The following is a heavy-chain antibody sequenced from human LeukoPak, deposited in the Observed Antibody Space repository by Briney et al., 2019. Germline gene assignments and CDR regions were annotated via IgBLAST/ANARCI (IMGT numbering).Heavy chain of an antibody. V-gene: IGHV3-64D*06. CDR1: GFTFINYA. Sequence: GGSLRLSCSASGFTFINYAMYWVRQAPGKGLEHVSAISSSGVSTFYADSVKGRFTMSRDNSKNTLDLQMSSLTTEDSAVYYCAGPTVGHQSVDAFDIWGQGTMVTVSS. CDR3: AGPTVGHQSVDAFDI. CDR2: ISSSGVST. D-gene: IGHD4-23*01. J-gene: IGHJ3*02.